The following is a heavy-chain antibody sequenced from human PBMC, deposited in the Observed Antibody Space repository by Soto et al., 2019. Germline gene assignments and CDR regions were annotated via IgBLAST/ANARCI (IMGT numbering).Heavy chain of an antibody. CDR3: ARDDYYDSSGYQGWFDP. CDR2: ISAYNGNT. CDR1: GYTFTSYG. Sequence: ASVKVSCKAPGYTFTSYGISWGRQAPGQGLEWMGWISAYNGNTNYAQKLQGRVTMTTDTSTSTAHMERRSLRSDDTAVYYCARDDYYDSSGYQGWFDPWGQGTLVTVSS. V-gene: IGHV1-18*04. J-gene: IGHJ5*02. D-gene: IGHD3-22*01.